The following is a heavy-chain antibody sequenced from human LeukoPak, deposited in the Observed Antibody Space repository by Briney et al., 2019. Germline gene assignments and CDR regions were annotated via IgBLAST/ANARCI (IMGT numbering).Heavy chain of an antibody. D-gene: IGHD1-14*01. Sequence: GGSLRLSCAASGFTFSSYAMSWVRQAPGKGLEWVSSIKSSGGSTYYADSVKGRFTISRDNSKNTLYLQMNSLRAEDTAVYYCAKGGSEYTNHYFDYWGQGTLVTVSS. CDR2: IKSSGGST. J-gene: IGHJ4*02. CDR1: GFTFSSYA. CDR3: AKGGSEYTNHYFDY. V-gene: IGHV3-23*01.